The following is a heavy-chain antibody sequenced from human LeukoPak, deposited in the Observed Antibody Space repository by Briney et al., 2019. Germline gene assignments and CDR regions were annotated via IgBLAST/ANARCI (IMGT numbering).Heavy chain of an antibody. CDR1: GYTFTNYW. CDR3: ARHPSGNSNSWSDY. CDR2: IYPGDSDT. J-gene: IGHJ4*02. D-gene: IGHD2/OR15-2a*01. V-gene: IGHV5-51*01. Sequence: GESLKISCKGSGYTFTNYWIAWVRPMPGKGLEWMGIIYPGDSDTRYSPSFHGQVTLSVDKSISTAYLQWSSLKASDAAMYYCARHPSGNSNSWSDYWGQGTLVTVSS.